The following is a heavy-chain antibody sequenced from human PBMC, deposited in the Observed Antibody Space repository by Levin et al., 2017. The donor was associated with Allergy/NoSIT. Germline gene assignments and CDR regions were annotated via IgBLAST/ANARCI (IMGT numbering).Heavy chain of an antibody. Sequence: PGGSLRLSCAASEFTFTIYAMAWVRQPPGKGLEWVSSISASGGNTYYADSVRGRFTMSTDNSKNTLSLQMDSLRAEDTAIYYCAKDLFTSSSYYSPFDYWGQGTLVAVSS. D-gene: IGHD2-2*02. CDR2: ISASGGNT. V-gene: IGHV3-23*01. J-gene: IGHJ4*02. CDR3: AKDLFTSSSYYSPFDY. CDR1: EFTFTIYA.